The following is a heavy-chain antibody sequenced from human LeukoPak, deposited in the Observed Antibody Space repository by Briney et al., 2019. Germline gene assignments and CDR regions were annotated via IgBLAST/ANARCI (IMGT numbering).Heavy chain of an antibody. CDR2: ISYDANVK. J-gene: IGHJ4*02. CDR1: GFTFSSYA. CDR3: AKDRSTTWACDY. V-gene: IGHV3-30*18. Sequence: AGGSLRLSCSAPGFTFSSYAMHWVRQAPGKGLEWVAFISYDANVKRYADSVKGRFTISRDNSKNTVYLQMSSLRPEDTAVYHCAKDRSTTWACDYWGQGTLVTVSS. D-gene: IGHD6-13*01.